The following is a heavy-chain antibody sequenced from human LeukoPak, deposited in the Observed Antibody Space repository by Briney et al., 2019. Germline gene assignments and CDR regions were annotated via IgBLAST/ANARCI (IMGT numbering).Heavy chain of an antibody. CDR1: GFTFSSYA. V-gene: IGHV3-23*01. CDR3: ASGVLYMGSSGYFDY. Sequence: GGSLRLSCAASGFTFSSYAMSWVRQAPGKGLEWVSAISGSGGSTYYADSVKGRFTISRDNSKNTLYLQMNSLRAEDTAVYYCASGVLYMGSSGYFDYWGQGTLVTVSS. J-gene: IGHJ4*03. CDR2: ISGSGGST. D-gene: IGHD3-10*01.